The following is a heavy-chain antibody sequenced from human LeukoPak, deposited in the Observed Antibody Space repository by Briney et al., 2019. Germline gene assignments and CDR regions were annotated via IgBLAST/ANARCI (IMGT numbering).Heavy chain of an antibody. CDR3: ARGRKVRGVIAEYFQH. CDR2: INHSGST. Sequence: SETLSLTCTVSGGSISGYYWSRIRQPPGKGLEWIGEINHSGSTNYNPSLKSRVTISVDTSKNQFSLKLSSVTAADTAVYYCARGRKVRGVIAEYFQHWGQGTLVTVSS. CDR1: GGSISGYY. D-gene: IGHD3-10*01. J-gene: IGHJ1*01. V-gene: IGHV4-34*01.